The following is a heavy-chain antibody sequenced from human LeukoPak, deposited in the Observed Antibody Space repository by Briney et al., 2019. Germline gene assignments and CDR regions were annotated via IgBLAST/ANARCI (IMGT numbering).Heavy chain of an antibody. J-gene: IGHJ4*02. CDR1: GFTFSSYW. Sequence: GGSLRLSCAASGFTFSSYWMSWVRQAPGKGLEYVSAISSNGGSTYYANSMKGRFTISRDNSKNTLYLQMGSLRAEDMAVYYCARGYDFSSCYWSHSDYWGQGTLVTVSS. V-gene: IGHV3-64*01. D-gene: IGHD3-3*01. CDR3: ARGYDFSSCYWSHSDY. CDR2: ISSNGGST.